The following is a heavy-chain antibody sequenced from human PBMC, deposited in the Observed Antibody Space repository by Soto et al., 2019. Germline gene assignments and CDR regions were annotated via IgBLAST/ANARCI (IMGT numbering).Heavy chain of an antibody. V-gene: IGHV1-18*01. CDR3: VRLASSGWYTGGY. CDR2: ISPYSGNT. J-gene: IGHJ4*02. CDR1: GYTFTNYD. Sequence: QIQLVQSGAEVKKPGASLKVSCKTSGYTFTNYDIGWVRQAPGQGLEWMGWISPYSGNTNYAQKLQDRVTMTTDTSTRTAYMDLRSLRSDDTPMYYCVRLASSGWYTGGYWGQGTLVTVSS. D-gene: IGHD6-19*01.